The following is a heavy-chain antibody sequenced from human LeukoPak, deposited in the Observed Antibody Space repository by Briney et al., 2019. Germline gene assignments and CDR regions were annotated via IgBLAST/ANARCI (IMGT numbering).Heavy chain of an antibody. CDR2: IIPILGIA. V-gene: IGHV1-69*04. Sequence: GASVKVSCKASGGTFSSYAISWVRQAPGQGLEWMGRIIPILGIANYAQKFQGRVTITADKSTSTAYMELSSLRSEDTAVYYCARGVGMATNFDFDYWGQGTLVTVSS. J-gene: IGHJ4*02. D-gene: IGHD5-24*01. CDR3: ARGVGMATNFDFDY. CDR1: GGTFSSYA.